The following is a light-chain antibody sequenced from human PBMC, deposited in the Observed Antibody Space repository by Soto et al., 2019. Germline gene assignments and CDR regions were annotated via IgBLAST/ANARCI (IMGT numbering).Light chain of an antibody. CDR1: QSVNSNF. CDR2: VSS. Sequence: EIVLTQSPGTLSLSPGERATLSCRTSQSVNSNFLAWYQQKPGQAPRLLVYVSSTSAAGVPDRFSGSGSGTDFTLTISRLEPEDFAVYYCQQYGRSPLLYTFGQGTKLEVK. J-gene: IGKJ2*01. CDR3: QQYGRSPLLYT. V-gene: IGKV3-20*01.